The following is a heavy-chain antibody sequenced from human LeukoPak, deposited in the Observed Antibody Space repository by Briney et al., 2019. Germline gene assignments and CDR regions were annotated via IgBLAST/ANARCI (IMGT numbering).Heavy chain of an antibody. J-gene: IGHJ1*01. CDR1: GGSFSGYY. CDR2: INHSGST. D-gene: IGHD2-2*01. CDR3: ARGPPHIVVVPAAQGYFQH. V-gene: IGHV4-34*01. Sequence: PSETLSLTCAVYGGSFSGYYWSWIRQPPGKGLEWIGEINHSGSTNYNPSLKSRFTISVDTSKNQFSLKLSSVTAADTAVYYCARGPPHIVVVPAAQGYFQHWGQGTLVTVSS.